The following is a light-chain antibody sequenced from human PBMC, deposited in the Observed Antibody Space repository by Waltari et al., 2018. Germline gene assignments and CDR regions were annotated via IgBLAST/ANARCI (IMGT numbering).Light chain of an antibody. CDR3: QQRSNWPLT. CDR1: QSVSSY. V-gene: IGKV3-11*01. Sequence: EIVLTQSPATLSLSPGERATLSCRASQSVSSYLAWYQQKPGQAHRLLIYDASNRATGIPARFSGSGSGTDFALAISSLEPEDVAVYYCQQRSNWPLTFGPGTKVDIK. CDR2: DAS. J-gene: IGKJ3*01.